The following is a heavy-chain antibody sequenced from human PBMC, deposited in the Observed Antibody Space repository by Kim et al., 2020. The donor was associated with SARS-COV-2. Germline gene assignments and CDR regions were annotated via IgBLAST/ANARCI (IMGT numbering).Heavy chain of an antibody. J-gene: IGHJ1*01. CDR1: GYRFTTYW. CDR3: ARPRFCSSASCHYFEP. D-gene: IGHD2-2*01. CDR2: INPDDSDT. Sequence: GESLKISCQGSGYRFTTYWIAWVRQIPGKGLEWMGIINPDDSDTRYSPSFQGHVTISVDKSINTAYLQWSSLKASDTAIYYCARPRFCSSASCHYFEPWG. V-gene: IGHV5-51*01.